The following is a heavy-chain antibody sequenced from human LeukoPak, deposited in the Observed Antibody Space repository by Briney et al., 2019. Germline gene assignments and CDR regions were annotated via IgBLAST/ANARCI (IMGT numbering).Heavy chain of an antibody. CDR1: GFTFSSYS. CDR2: IFSSSTYI. CDR3: ARDFYDGFALDY. Sequence: PGGSLRLSCAVSGFTFSSYSMNWVRQAPGKGLEWVSFIFSSSTYIYYTDSVKGRFTISRDNARNSLYLQMDNLRAEDTGVYYCARDFYDGFALDYWGQGTLVTVSS. J-gene: IGHJ4*02. V-gene: IGHV3-21*03. D-gene: IGHD2/OR15-2a*01.